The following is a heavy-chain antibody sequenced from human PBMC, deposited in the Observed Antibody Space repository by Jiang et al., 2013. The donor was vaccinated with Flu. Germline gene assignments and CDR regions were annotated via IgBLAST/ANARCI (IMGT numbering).Heavy chain of an antibody. Sequence: PGSSVKVSCKASGGTFSSYAISWVRQAPGQGLEWMGGIIPIFGTANYAQKFQGRVTITADESTSTAYMELSSLRSEDTAVYYCARESSYYYDSSGYSGLEYWGQGTLVTVSS. V-gene: IGHV1-69*01. CDR3: ARESSYYYDSSGYSGLEY. J-gene: IGHJ4*02. CDR2: IIPIFGTA. CDR1: GGTFSSYA. D-gene: IGHD3-22*01.